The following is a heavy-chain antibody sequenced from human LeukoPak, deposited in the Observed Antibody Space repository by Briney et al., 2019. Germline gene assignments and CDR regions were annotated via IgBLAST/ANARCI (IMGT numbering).Heavy chain of an antibody. CDR3: TRWAGLGPWDY. Sequence: SETLSLTCSVSGGSVSSYQWGWIRQPPGKGLEWNAYISYSGNTNYNPSLRSRVTISIDTSKNQFSLRLSSVTAADTAVYYCTRWAGLGPWDYWGQGTLVTVSS. V-gene: IGHV4-59*02. CDR2: ISYSGNT. D-gene: IGHD6-19*01. J-gene: IGHJ4*02. CDR1: GGSVSSYQ.